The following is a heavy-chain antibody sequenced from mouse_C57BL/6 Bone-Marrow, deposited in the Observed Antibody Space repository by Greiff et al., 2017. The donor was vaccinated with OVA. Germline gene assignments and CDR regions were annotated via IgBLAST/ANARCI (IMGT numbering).Heavy chain of an antibody. CDR3: ARWGYDGSSFWYFDV. V-gene: IGHV1-18*01. CDR1: GYTFTDYN. D-gene: IGHD1-1*01. J-gene: IGHJ1*03. Sequence: EVQLQQSGPELVKPGASVKIPCKASGYTFTDYNMDWVKQSHGKSLEWIGDINPNNGGTIYNQKFKGKATLTVDKSSSTAYMELRSLTSEDTAVYDCARWGYDGSSFWYFDVWGTGTTVTVSS. CDR2: INPNNGGT.